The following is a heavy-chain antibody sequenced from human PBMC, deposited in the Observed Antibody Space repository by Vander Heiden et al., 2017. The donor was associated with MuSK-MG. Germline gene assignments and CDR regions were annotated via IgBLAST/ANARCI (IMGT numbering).Heavy chain of an antibody. J-gene: IGHJ4*02. CDR2: ISYDGSNK. V-gene: IGHV3-30*04. D-gene: IGHD6-13*01. CDR1: GFTFSSYA. Sequence: QVQLVESGGGVVQPGWSLRLSCAASGFTFSSYAMHWVRQATGKGLEWVAVISYDGSNKYYADSVKGRFTISRDNSKNTLYLKMNSLRAEETAVYYCARTPTYSSSWYGYFDYWGQGTLVTVYS. CDR3: ARTPTYSSSWYGYFDY.